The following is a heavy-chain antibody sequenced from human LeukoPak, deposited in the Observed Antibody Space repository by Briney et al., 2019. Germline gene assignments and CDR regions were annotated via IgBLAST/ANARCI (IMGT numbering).Heavy chain of an antibody. CDR1: GFTFSNFA. Sequence: GRSLRLSCAASGFTFSNFAMHWVRQAPGKGLEWLALISYDGSSKYNEDSVKGRFTISRDDSKNTLYLQMNSLRAEDTAVYYCARPYLERSLKFYMDVWGKGTTVTVSS. J-gene: IGHJ6*03. CDR3: ARPYLERSLKFYMDV. V-gene: IGHV3-30*04. D-gene: IGHD3-3*02. CDR2: ISYDGSSK.